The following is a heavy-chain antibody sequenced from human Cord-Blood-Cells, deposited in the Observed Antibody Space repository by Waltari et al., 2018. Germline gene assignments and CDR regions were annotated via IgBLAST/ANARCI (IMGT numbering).Heavy chain of an antibody. V-gene: IGHV3-23*01. CDR1: GFTFSSYA. Sequence: EVQLLESGGGLVQPGGSLRLSCAASGFTFSSYAMSWVRQAPGKGLEWVSAISGSGGSTYYADSVKGRFTISRDNAKNTLYLQMNSLRAEDTAVYYCANLEGYSGYDFDYWGQGTLVTVSS. D-gene: IGHD5-12*01. CDR3: ANLEGYSGYDFDY. CDR2: ISGSGGST. J-gene: IGHJ4*02.